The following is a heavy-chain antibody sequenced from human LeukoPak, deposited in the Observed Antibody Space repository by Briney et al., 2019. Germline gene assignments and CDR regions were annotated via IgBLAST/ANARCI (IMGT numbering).Heavy chain of an antibody. V-gene: IGHV3-66*02. Sequence: GGSLRLSCAASGFTVSTNHMSWVRQAPGKGLEWVSVLYSGGITYDGDSAKGRFTISRDNSKNTLYLQMNSLRTEDTAVYYCARTASGNYFEYWGQGTLVTVS. CDR1: GFTVSTNH. CDR3: ARTASGNYFEY. J-gene: IGHJ4*02. D-gene: IGHD3-10*01. CDR2: LYSGGIT.